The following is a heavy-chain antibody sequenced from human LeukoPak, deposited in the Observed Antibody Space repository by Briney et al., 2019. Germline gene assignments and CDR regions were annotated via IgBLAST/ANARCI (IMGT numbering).Heavy chain of an antibody. Sequence: GGSLRLSCAASGFTFSSYAMSWVRQAPGKGLEWVSAISGSSGSTYYADSVKGRFTISRDNSKNTLYLQMNSLRVEDTAIYYCASRDPCSGGSCYGLTYWGQGTLVTVSS. J-gene: IGHJ4*02. CDR3: ASRDPCSGGSCYGLTY. CDR2: ISGSSGST. D-gene: IGHD2-15*01. CDR1: GFTFSSYA. V-gene: IGHV3-23*01.